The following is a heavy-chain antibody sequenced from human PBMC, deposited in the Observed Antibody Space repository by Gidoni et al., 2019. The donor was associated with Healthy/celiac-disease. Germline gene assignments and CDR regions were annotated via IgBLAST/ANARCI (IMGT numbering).Heavy chain of an antibody. CDR3: ARASSYYYDSSGYWDY. CDR2: ISSSSSYI. V-gene: IGHV3-21*01. J-gene: IGHJ4*02. CDR1: GFTFSRYS. Sequence: EVQLVESGGGLVKPAGSLRLSCAASGFTFSRYSINWVRQAPGKGLAWVSSISSSSSYIYYADSVKGRFTISRDNAKNSLYLQMNSLRAEDTAVYYCARASSYYYDSSGYWDYWGQGTLVTVSS. D-gene: IGHD3-22*01.